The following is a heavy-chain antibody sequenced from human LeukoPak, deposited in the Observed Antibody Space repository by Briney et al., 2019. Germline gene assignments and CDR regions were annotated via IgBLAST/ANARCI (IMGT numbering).Heavy chain of an antibody. CDR1: GYTFSEYG. CDR2: ISGYQGST. J-gene: IGHJ4*02. CDR3: ARAGLGTITAGPFNY. D-gene: IGHD5-24*01. Sequence: ASVEVSCKASGYTFSEYGITWVRQAPGQGLEWMGWISGYQGSTKYAQNFQGRVTWTIDTSTTTAFMDLRSLRSDDTAIYFCARAGLGTITAGPFNYWGQGTLVAVSS. V-gene: IGHV1-18*01.